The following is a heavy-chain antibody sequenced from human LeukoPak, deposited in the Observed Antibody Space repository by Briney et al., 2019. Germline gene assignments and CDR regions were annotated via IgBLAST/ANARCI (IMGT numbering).Heavy chain of an antibody. CDR3: ARVYYNSGYDY. V-gene: IGHV1-2*02. CDR1: GYTFTGYF. CDR2: INPNSGVT. Sequence: ASVKVSCKASGYTFTGYFMHWVRQAPGQGLEWMGYINPNSGVTNYAQNFQGRITMTRDTSISTVYMELSRLRSDDTAVYYCARVYYNSGYDYWGQGTLVTVSS. D-gene: IGHD5-12*01. J-gene: IGHJ4*02.